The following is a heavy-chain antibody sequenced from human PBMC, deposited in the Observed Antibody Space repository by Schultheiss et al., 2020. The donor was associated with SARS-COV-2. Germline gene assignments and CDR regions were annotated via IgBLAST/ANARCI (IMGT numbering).Heavy chain of an antibody. CDR3: AKQAPLVGATVNFQH. D-gene: IGHD1-26*01. V-gene: IGHV3-74*01. CDR2: INSDGSST. Sequence: GGSLRLSCAASGFTFSSYWMHWVRQAPGKGLVWVSRINSDGSSTSYADSVKGRFTISRDNAKNTLYLQMNSLRAEDTAVYYCAKQAPLVGATVNFQHWGQGTLVTVSS. CDR1: GFTFSSYW. J-gene: IGHJ1*01.